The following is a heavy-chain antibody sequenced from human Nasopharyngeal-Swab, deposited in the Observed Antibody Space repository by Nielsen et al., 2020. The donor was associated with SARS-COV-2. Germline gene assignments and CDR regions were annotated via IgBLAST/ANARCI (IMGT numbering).Heavy chain of an antibody. CDR2: IKSKTDGGTT. D-gene: IGHD4-17*01. Sequence: GSLKISCAASGFTFSNAWMSRVRQAPGKGLEWVGRIKSKTDGGTTDYAAPVKGRFTISRDDSKNTLYLQMNSLKTEDTAVYYCTTTTTVTTTYYYYYYYMDVWDKGTTVTVSS. J-gene: IGHJ6*03. CDR3: TTTTTVTTTYYYYYYYMDV. CDR1: GFTFSNAW. V-gene: IGHV3-15*01.